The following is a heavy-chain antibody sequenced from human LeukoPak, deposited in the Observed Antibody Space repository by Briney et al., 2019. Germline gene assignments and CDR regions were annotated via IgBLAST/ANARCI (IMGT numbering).Heavy chain of an antibody. D-gene: IGHD5-24*01. Sequence: SETLSLTCTVSGYSIRTDYYWGWIRQPPGKGPQWIGTINKSGNTYYNPSLRSRVTISVDTSKNQFSLKVRYMTAADTAVYYCARVHPLDGYNFAGFDYWGQGTLVTVSS. J-gene: IGHJ4*02. CDR2: INKSGNT. V-gene: IGHV4-38-2*02. CDR3: ARVHPLDGYNFAGFDY. CDR1: GYSIRTDYY.